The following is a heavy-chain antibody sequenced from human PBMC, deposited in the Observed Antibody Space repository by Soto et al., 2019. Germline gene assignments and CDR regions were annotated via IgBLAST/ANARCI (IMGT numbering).Heavy chain of an antibody. CDR2: ITVGSSHI. J-gene: IGHJ4*02. CDR1: GFPFSAYN. D-gene: IGHD3-16*01. V-gene: IGHV3-21*01. CDR3: SRSPEVGVRGAY. Sequence: EVQLVESGGGLVKPGGSLRLSCTGSGFPFSAYNINWVRQAPGKGLEWVSSITVGSSHIYQPNSMKGRFTISRDGAKNSVYLQIDSLRDEDTALYYCSRSPEVGVRGAYWGQGTLVTVSS.